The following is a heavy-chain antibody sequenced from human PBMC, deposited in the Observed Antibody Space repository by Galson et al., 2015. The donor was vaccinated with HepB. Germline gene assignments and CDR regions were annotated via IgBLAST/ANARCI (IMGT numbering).Heavy chain of an antibody. CDR1: GFTFSSYA. V-gene: IGHV3-30*04. CDR2: ISYDGSNK. Sequence: SLRLSCAASGFTFSSYAMHWVRQAPGKGLEWVAVISYDGSNKYYADSVKGRFTISRDNSKNTLYLQMNSLRAEDTAVYYCARAWYSGSTTSEYFQHWGQGTLVTVSS. CDR3: ARAWYSGSTTSEYFQH. D-gene: IGHD1-26*01. J-gene: IGHJ1*01.